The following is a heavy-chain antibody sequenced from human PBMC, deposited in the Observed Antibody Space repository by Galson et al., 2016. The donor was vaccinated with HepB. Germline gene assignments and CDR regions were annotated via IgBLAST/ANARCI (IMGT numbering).Heavy chain of an antibody. D-gene: IGHD1-26*01. CDR3: VHIVHSGSYYYFAY. Sequence: PALVKPTQTLTLTCIFSGFSLSTTGVGVGWMRQPPGKTLEWLAHIYWDGAERYSPSLKSRLTITKDTSKSRVVLTMTNMDPVDTATYYCVHIVHSGSYYYFAYWGQGTRVTVSS. V-gene: IGHV2-5*02. J-gene: IGHJ4*02. CDR2: IYWDGAE. CDR1: GFSLSTTGVG.